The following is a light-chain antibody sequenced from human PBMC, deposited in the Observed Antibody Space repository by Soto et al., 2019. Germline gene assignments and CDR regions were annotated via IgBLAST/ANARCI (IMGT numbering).Light chain of an antibody. CDR2: AAS. CDR3: LQHDSYPRT. V-gene: IGKV1-17*01. Sequence: DVQVTQSPSSLSASVGDRVTITCQTSQVISNYFGWYQQKPGKAPKRLVYAASTLQSGVPSRFSGSGSGTEFTLTINSLQPEDFATYYCLQHDSYPRTFGQGTKVEIK. J-gene: IGKJ1*01. CDR1: QVISNY.